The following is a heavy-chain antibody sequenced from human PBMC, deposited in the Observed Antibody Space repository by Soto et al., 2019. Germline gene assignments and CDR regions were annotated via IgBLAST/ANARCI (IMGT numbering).Heavy chain of an antibody. D-gene: IGHD2-2*01. J-gene: IGHJ6*02. CDR1: GYTFTSYY. Sequence: ASVKVSCKASGYTFTSYYMHWVRQAPGQGLEWMGIINPSGGSTSYAQKFQGRVTMTRDTSTSTVYMELSSLRSEDTAVYYCARDGCSSTSCPYYYYGMDVWGQGTTVTVPS. V-gene: IGHV1-46*01. CDR2: INPSGGST. CDR3: ARDGCSSTSCPYYYYGMDV.